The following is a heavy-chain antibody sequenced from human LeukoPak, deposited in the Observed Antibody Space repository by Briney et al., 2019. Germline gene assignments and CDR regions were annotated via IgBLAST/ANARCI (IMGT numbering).Heavy chain of an antibody. D-gene: IGHD4-17*01. J-gene: IGHJ3*02. CDR1: DDSFSSHY. CDR2: ISYIGST. Sequence: SETLSLTCAVSDDSFSSHYWTWIRQPPGKGLEWIGYISYIGSTNYNPSLKSRVTISIDTSKNQFSLKLTSVTAADTAVCYCARDLVTVTKGFDIWGQGTMVSASS. CDR3: ARDLVTVTKGFDI. V-gene: IGHV4-59*11.